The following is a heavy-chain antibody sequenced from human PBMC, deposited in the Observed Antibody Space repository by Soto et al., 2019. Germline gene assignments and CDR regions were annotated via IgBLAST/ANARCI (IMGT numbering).Heavy chain of an antibody. J-gene: IGHJ5*02. CDR2: IYYSGST. D-gene: IGHD6-6*01. Sequence: SETLSLTCTVSGGSISSSSYYWGWIRQPPGKGLEWIGSIYYSGSTYYNPSLKSRVTISVDTSKNQFSLKLSSVTAADTAVYYCASPSIAARPGWFDPWGQGTLVTVSS. CDR1: GGSISSSSYY. CDR3: ASPSIAARPGWFDP. V-gene: IGHV4-39*01.